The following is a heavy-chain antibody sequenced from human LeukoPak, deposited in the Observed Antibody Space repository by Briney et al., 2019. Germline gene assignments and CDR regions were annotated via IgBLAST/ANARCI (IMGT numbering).Heavy chain of an antibody. CDR2: INHSGST. J-gene: IGHJ4*02. CDR1: GGSITSGGYY. CDR3: ARGIVLMVYAAVSSRGSFDY. D-gene: IGHD2-8*01. V-gene: IGHV4-34*01. Sequence: SETLSLTCTVSGGSITSGGYYWSWIRQPPGKGLEWIGEINHSGSTNYNSSLKSRVTISIDTSKNQFSLKLTSVTAADTAVYYCARGIVLMVYAAVSSRGSFDYWGQGTLVTVSS.